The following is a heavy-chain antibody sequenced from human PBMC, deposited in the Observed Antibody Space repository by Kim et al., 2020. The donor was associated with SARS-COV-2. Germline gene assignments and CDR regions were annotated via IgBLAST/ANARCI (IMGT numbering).Heavy chain of an antibody. Sequence: GGSLRLSCTVSGFTFSTYWMHWVRQTPGKGLVWVSRMDPDGSTINSADSVKGRFTISRDNAKNTLYLQMTSLRAEDTALYYCVRGTIAPAGTDYWGQGTLVTVSS. CDR1: GFTFSTYW. CDR3: VRGTIAPAGTDY. CDR2: MDPDGSTI. D-gene: IGHD6-13*01. J-gene: IGHJ4*02. V-gene: IGHV3-74*01.